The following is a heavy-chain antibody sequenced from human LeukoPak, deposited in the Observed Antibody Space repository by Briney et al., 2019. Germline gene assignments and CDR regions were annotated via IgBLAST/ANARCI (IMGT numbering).Heavy chain of an antibody. V-gene: IGHV3-30-3*01. D-gene: IGHD5-24*01. CDR2: ISYDGNNK. CDR1: GFALGFYA. CDR3: ARGDGRATFPPAY. J-gene: IGHJ4*02. Sequence: GGSLRLSCVASGFALGFYAMHWVRQAPGKGLECVALISYDGNNKYYGDSVKGRFTIARDNSKNTLYLQMNSLRAEDTAVYYCARGDGRATFPPAYWGQGTLVTVSS.